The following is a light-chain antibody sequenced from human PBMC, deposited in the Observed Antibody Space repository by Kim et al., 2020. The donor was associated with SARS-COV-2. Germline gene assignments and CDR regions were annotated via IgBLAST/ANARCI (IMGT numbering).Light chain of an antibody. CDR1: SLRRFY. V-gene: IGLV3-19*01. J-gene: IGLJ1*01. CDR3: NSRDSRGASYV. Sequence: SSELTQDPAVSVALGQTVRITCQGDSLRRFYASWYQQRPGQGPVLVIYAKNNRPSGIPDRFSGSSAGNIASLTITGAQAEDEADYYCNSRDSRGASYVFGTGTKVTVL. CDR2: AKN.